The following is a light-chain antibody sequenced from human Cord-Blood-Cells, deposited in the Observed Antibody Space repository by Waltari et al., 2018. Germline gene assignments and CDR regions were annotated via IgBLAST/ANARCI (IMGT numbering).Light chain of an antibody. V-gene: IGKV1-39*01. Sequence: DIQMTQSPSSLSASVGDRVTITCRASQSISSYLNWYQQKPGKAPKLLIYAASSLQSGVPSRFSGSGSGTDLTHTISSLQPEDFATYSCQQSYSTPITFGHGKRLEIK. J-gene: IGKJ5*01. CDR1: QSISSY. CDR3: QQSYSTPIT. CDR2: AAS.